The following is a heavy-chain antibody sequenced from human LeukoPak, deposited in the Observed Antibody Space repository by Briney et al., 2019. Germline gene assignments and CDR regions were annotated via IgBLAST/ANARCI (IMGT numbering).Heavy chain of an antibody. CDR2: INTGNGNT. CDR1: GYTFTSYA. J-gene: IGHJ4*02. Sequence: ASVKVSCKASGYTFTSYAMHWVRQAPGERLECMGWINTGNGNTKYSQKFQGRVTITRDTSASTAYMELSSLRSEDTAVYYCARPGLDDFWSGCYGYWGQGTLVTVSS. D-gene: IGHD3-3*01. CDR3: ARPGLDDFWSGCYGY. V-gene: IGHV1-3*04.